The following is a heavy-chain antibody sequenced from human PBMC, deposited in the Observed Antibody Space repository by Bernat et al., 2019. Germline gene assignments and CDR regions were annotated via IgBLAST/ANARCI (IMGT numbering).Heavy chain of an antibody. V-gene: IGHV4-34*01. CDR3: ARVWVRSFHYFLPAPPGLDF. Sequence: QVRLEQWGAGLLKPSETLSLTCAVYGVSYGGYYWNWIRQAPGRGLEWIGDIDNSGTTKYNPSLKGRVTISVDTSKNQFSLKVMSVTAADTATYYCARVWVRSFHYFLPAPPGLDFLGPGTPVIVS. D-gene: IGHD2-2*01. J-gene: IGHJ4*02. CDR1: GVSYGGYY. CDR2: IDNSGTT.